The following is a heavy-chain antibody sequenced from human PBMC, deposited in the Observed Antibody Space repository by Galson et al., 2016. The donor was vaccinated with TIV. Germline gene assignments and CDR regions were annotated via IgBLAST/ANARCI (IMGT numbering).Heavy chain of an antibody. D-gene: IGHD6-13*01. J-gene: IGHJ4*02. CDR3: VKGSSWSPPVPNYFDH. CDR2: MSASGGST. V-gene: IGHV3-23*01. Sequence: SLRLSCAASGFTIIDYYMTWIRQAPGKGLQWVSSMSASGGSTYYADSVKGRFTISREISKNTLYLQMNSLRAEDTAMYYCVKGSSWSPPVPNYFDHWGQGALVTVSS. CDR1: GFTIIDYY.